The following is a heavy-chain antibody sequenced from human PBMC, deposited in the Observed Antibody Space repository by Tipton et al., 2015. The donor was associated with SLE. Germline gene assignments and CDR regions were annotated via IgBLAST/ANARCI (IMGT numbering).Heavy chain of an antibody. D-gene: IGHD6-13*01. CDR2: INHSGST. CDR1: GGSFSVYY. V-gene: IGHV4-34*01. J-gene: IGHJ5*02. Sequence: LRLSCAVYGGSFSVYYWTWIRQPPGKGLEWIGEINHSGSTNYNPSLKSRVTISVDTSKNQFHLKLSSVTAADTAVYFCARAWVTAAGFWFDPWGQGTLVTVSS. CDR3: ARAWVTAAGFWFDP.